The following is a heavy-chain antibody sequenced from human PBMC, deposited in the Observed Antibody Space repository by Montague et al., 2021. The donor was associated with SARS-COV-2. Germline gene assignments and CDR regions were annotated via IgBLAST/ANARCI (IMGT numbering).Heavy chain of an antibody. CDR2: INHSGST. CDR3: ASFPSGYYDSSGYHI. V-gene: IGHV4-34*01. J-gene: IGHJ4*02. D-gene: IGHD3-22*01. CDR1: GGSFSGYY. Sequence: SETLSLTCAVYGGSFSGYYWSWIRQPLGKGLEWIGEINHSGSTNYNPSLKSRVTISVDTSKNQFSLKLSSVTAADTAVYYCASFPSGYYDSSGYHIWGQGTLVTVSS.